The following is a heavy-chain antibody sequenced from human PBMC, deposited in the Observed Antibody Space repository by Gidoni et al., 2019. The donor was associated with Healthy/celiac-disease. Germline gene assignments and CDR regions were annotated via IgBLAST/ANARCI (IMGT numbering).Heavy chain of an antibody. CDR2: ISAYNGNT. D-gene: IGHD3-10*01. CDR1: GYTFTSYC. V-gene: IGHV1-18*01. Sequence: KASGYTFTSYCISWVRQAPGQGLEWMGWISAYNGNTNYAQKLQGRVTMTTDTSTSTAYMELRSLRSDDTAVYYCARVRITMVRGVNSWFDPWGQGTLVTVSS. J-gene: IGHJ5*02. CDR3: ARVRITMVRGVNSWFDP.